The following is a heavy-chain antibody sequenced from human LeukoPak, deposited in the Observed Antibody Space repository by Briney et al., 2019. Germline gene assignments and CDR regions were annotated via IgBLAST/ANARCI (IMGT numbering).Heavy chain of an antibody. Sequence: GGSLRLSCAASGFTVSSNYMSWVRQAPGKGLEWVSVIYSGGSTYYADSVKGRFTISRDNSKNTLYLQMNSLRAEDTAVYYCARDSGDYATPRYFDYWGQGTLVTVSS. CDR1: GFTVSSNY. D-gene: IGHD4-17*01. J-gene: IGHJ4*02. CDR2: IYSGGST. V-gene: IGHV3-53*01. CDR3: ARDSGDYATPRYFDY.